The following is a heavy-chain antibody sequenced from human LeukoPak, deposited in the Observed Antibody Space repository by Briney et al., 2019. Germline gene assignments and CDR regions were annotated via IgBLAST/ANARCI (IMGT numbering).Heavy chain of an antibody. CDR1: GYFISSGYY. CDR3: ARTIDGYNPDFDY. J-gene: IGHJ4*02. CDR2: IYHSGST. Sequence: SETLSLTCAVSGYFISSGYYWGWIRQPPGKGLEWIGSIYHSGSTYYNPSLKSRVTISVDTSKNQFSLKLSSVTAADTAVYYCARTIDGYNPDFDYWGQGTLVTVSS. D-gene: IGHD5-24*01. V-gene: IGHV4-38-2*01.